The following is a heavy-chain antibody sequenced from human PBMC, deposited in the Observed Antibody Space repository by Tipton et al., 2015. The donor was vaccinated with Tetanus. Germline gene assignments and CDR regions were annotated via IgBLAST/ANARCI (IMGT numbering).Heavy chain of an antibody. CDR3: ARFFGSGFGRPGYFDL. D-gene: IGHD3-3*01. CDR2: INHSGST. V-gene: IGHV4-34*01. J-gene: IGHJ2*01. Sequence: TLSLTCAVYGGSFSGYYWSWIRQPPGKGLEWIGEINHSGSTNYNPSLKSRVTISVDTSKNQFSLKLSSVTAADTAVYYCARFFGSGFGRPGYFDLWGRGTLVTVSS. CDR1: GGSFSGYY.